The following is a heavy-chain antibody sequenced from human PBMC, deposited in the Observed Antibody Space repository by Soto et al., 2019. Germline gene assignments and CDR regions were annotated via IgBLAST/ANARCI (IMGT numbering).Heavy chain of an antibody. D-gene: IGHD7-27*01. V-gene: IGHV1-3*01. CDR2: INAGYGNT. Sequence: ASVKVSYKASGYTFSSYAMHWVRQAPGQRLEWMGWINAGYGNTKSSQKFQDRVTISRDTSASTAYMELTSLRSEDTAVYYCARQPGDGTFDFWGQATLVTVSS. J-gene: IGHJ4*02. CDR3: ARQPGDGTFDF. CDR1: GYTFSSYA.